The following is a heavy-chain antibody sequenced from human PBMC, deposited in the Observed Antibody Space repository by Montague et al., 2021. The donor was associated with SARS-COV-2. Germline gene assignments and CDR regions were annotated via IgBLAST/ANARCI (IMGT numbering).Heavy chain of an antibody. CDR2: ISSSSTPI. D-gene: IGHD5-12*01. V-gene: IGHV3-21*01. Sequence: SLRLSCAASGFTFNSYSMNWVRQAPGKGLEWVSSISSSSTPIYYADSVKGRFTISRDNAKNSLYLQMNSLRAEDTAVYYCYSGYDFGYWGQGTLATVSS. CDR1: GFTFNSYS. CDR3: YSGYDFGY. J-gene: IGHJ4*02.